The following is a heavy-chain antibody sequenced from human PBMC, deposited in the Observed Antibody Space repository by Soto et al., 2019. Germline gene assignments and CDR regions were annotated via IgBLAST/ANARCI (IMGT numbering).Heavy chain of an antibody. CDR1: GFTLSSYS. D-gene: IGHD1-7*01. J-gene: IGHJ6*02. CDR3: ASGGTTHYYGMDV. CDR2: ISSSSSYI. Sequence: PGGSLRLSCAASGFTLSSYSMNWVRQAPGKGLEWVSSISSSSSYIYYADSVKGRFTISRDNAKNSLYLQMNSLRAEDTAVYYCASGGTTHYYGMDVWGQGTTVTVSS. V-gene: IGHV3-21*01.